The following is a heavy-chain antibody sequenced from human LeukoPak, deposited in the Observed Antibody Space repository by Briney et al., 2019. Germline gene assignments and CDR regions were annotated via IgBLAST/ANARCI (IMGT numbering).Heavy chain of an antibody. D-gene: IGHD3-3*01. CDR3: APDAYDFWSGYGMDV. CDR1: GFTVSNNY. V-gene: IGHV3-53*01. CDR2: IYSGGST. Sequence: PGGSLRLSCAASGFTVSNNYMSWVRQAPGKGLEWVSVIYSGGSTYYADSVKGRFTISRDNAKNSLYLQMNSLRAEDTAVYYCAPDAYDFWSGYGMDVWGQGTTVTVSS. J-gene: IGHJ6*02.